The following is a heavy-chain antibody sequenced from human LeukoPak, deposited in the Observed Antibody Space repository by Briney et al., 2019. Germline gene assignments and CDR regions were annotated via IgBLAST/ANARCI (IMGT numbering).Heavy chain of an antibody. Sequence: SETLSLTCTVSGYSISSGYYWGWIRQPPGKGLEWIGSIYHSGSTYYNPSLKSRVTISVDTSKNQFSLKLSSVTAADTAVYYCARVRSSGIVGARGYFDYWGQGTLVTVSS. V-gene: IGHV4-38-2*02. CDR1: GYSISSGYY. CDR3: ARVRSSGIVGARGYFDY. CDR2: IYHSGST. D-gene: IGHD1-26*01. J-gene: IGHJ4*02.